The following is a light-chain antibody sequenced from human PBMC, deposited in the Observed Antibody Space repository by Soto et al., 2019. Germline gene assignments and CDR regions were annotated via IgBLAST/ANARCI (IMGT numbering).Light chain of an antibody. CDR3: QQYGRSRMYT. CDR2: DAS. V-gene: IGKV3-20*01. J-gene: IGKJ2*01. CDR1: QSVSSRY. Sequence: EIVLTQSPGTLSLSPGERATLSCRASQSVSSRYLAWYQQKPGQAPRLLIYDASSRVTGIPDRFSGSGSGTDLTLTISRLEPEDFAVYYCQQYGRSRMYTFGQGTKLEIK.